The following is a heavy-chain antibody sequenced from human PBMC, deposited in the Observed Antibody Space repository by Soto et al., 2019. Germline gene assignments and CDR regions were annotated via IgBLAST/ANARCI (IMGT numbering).Heavy chain of an antibody. D-gene: IGHD5-12*01. CDR2: IRSKAYGGTT. Sequence: GGSLRLSCTASGFTFGDYAMSWVRQAPGKGLEWVGFIRSKAYGGTTEYAASVKGRFTISRDDSKSVAYLQMNSLKTEDTAVYYCTREEVDIVATTYFDYWGQGTLVTVSS. J-gene: IGHJ4*02. V-gene: IGHV3-49*04. CDR1: GFTFGDYA. CDR3: TREEVDIVATTYFDY.